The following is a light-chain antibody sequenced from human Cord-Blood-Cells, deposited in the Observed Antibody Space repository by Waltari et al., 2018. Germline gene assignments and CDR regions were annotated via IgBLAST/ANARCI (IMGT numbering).Light chain of an antibody. CDR2: GNS. Sequence: QSVLTQPPSVSGAPGQRVTISCTGSSSNIGAGYDVHWYQQLPGTAPKLLIYGNSSRASGVPDRVSGSKSGTSASLAITGLQAEDEADYYCQSYDSSLSGSVFGGGTKLTVL. CDR3: QSYDSSLSGSV. J-gene: IGLJ3*02. CDR1: SSNIGAGYD. V-gene: IGLV1-40*01.